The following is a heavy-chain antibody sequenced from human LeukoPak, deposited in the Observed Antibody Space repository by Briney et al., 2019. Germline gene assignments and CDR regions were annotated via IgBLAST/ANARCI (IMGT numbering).Heavy chain of an antibody. V-gene: IGHV4-59*01. J-gene: IGHJ4*02. D-gene: IGHD3-22*01. CDR1: GFTFSSYA. Sequence: PGGSLRLSCAASGFTFSSYAMSWIRQPPGKGLEWIGYIYYSGSTNYNPSLKSRVTISVDTSKNQFSLKLSSVTAADAAVYYCARALYDSSGYYREYIFDYWGQGTLVTVSS. CDR3: ARALYDSSGYYREYIFDY. CDR2: IYYSGST.